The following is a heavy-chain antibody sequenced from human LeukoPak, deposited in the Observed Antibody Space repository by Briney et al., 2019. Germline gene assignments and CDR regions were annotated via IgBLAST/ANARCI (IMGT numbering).Heavy chain of an antibody. CDR2: ISGSGGST. Sequence: GGSLRLSCAASGFTFSSYAMSWVRQAPGKGLEWVSGISGSGGSTYYADSVKGRFTISRDNSKNTLYLQMNSLRAEDTAVYYCARENYYGSGSYDYWGQGTLVTVSS. D-gene: IGHD3-10*01. CDR1: GFTFSSYA. CDR3: ARENYYGSGSYDY. V-gene: IGHV3-23*01. J-gene: IGHJ4*02.